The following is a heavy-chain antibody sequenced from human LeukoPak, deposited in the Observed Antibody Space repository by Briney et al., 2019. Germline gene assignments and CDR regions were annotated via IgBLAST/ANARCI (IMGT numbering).Heavy chain of an antibody. CDR3: AREAAGYSSGWPDY. CDR2: ISSSGTTI. CDR1: GFSFSSYE. D-gene: IGHD6-19*01. V-gene: IGHV3-48*03. J-gene: IGHJ4*02. Sequence: GGSLRLSCAASGFSFSSYEMNWVRQAPGKGLEWVSYISSSGTTIYYADSVNGRFTISRDNAKNALYLQMNSLRAEDTAVYYCAREAAGYSSGWPDYWGQGTLVTVSS.